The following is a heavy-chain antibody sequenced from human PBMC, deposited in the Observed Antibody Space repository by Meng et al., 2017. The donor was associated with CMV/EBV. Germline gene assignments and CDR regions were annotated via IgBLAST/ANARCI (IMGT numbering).Heavy chain of an antibody. CDR3: AKDFRELRDYSINTFDY. CDR1: GFTFSSYG. Sequence: GESLKISCAASGFTFSSYGMHWVRQAPGKGLEWVSAISGSGGSTYYADSVKGRFTISRDNSKNTLYLQMNSLRAEDTAVYYCAKDFRELRDYSINTFDYWGQGTLVTVSS. J-gene: IGHJ4*02. V-gene: IGHV3-23*01. D-gene: IGHD2-15*01. CDR2: ISGSGGST.